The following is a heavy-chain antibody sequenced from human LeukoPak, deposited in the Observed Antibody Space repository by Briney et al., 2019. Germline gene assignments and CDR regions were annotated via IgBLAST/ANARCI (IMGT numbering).Heavy chain of an antibody. J-gene: IGHJ6*03. V-gene: IGHV3-23*01. CDR2: ISGSGDST. CDR3: AKGGAVSSKSITMVRGTRRYYYYMDV. D-gene: IGHD3-10*01. CDR1: GFTFSSFG. Sequence: GGSLRLSCGASGFTFSSFGMSWVRQAPGKGLEWVSTISGSGDSTYYADSVKGRFTISRDNSKNTLYLQMNSLRAEDTAVYYCAKGGAVSSKSITMVRGTRRYYYYMDVWGKGTTVTISS.